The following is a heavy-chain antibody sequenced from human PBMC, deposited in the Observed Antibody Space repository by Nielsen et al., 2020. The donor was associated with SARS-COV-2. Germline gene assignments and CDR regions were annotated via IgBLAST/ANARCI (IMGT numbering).Heavy chain of an antibody. CDR3: AKFSRVDYVSGSYRGFDY. Sequence: GESLKISCAASGFTFNDYALTWVRQPPGKGLEWVSSIVGGGGSSTYYADSVKGRFTISRDNSRNTLNLQMNSLRDEDSAVYFCAKFSRVDYVSGSYRGFDYWGQGTLVTVSS. CDR2: IVGGGGSST. CDR1: GFTFNDYA. V-gene: IGHV3-23*01. J-gene: IGHJ4*02. D-gene: IGHD3-16*02.